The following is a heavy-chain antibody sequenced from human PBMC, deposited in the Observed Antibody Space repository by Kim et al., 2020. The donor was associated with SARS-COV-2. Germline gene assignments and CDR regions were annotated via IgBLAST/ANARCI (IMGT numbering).Heavy chain of an antibody. Sequence: SETLSLTCTVSGDSVSSTDFHWGWIRQPPGRGLEWIGSIYYTGSTNYNSSLKSRVTISVDTSRNQFSLRLTSVTAADTAVYYCAKRKYQLANFYHYRGLDVWGQGTTVNVSS. CDR1: GDSVSSTDFH. D-gene: IGHD2-2*01. V-gene: IGHV4-39*01. CDR3: AKRKYQLANFYHYRGLDV. J-gene: IGHJ6*02. CDR2: IYYTGST.